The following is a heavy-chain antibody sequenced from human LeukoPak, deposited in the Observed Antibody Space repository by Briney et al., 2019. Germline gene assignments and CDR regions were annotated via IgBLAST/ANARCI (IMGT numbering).Heavy chain of an antibody. Sequence: PSETLSLTCAVYGGSFSGYYWSWIRQPPGKGLEWIGYIYYSGSTNYNPSLKSRVTISVDTSKNQFSLKLSSVTAADTAVYYCAGDGQSFDYWGQGTLVTVSS. J-gene: IGHJ4*02. CDR3: AGDGQSFDY. CDR2: IYYSGST. V-gene: IGHV4-59*01. CDR1: GGSFSGYY.